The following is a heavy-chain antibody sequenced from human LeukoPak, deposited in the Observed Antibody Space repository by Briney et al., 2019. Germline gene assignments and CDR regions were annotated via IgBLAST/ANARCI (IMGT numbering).Heavy chain of an antibody. CDR3: ARDVPYYYGSGSSPRFDY. J-gene: IGHJ4*02. CDR2: ISAYNGNT. Sequence: ASVKVSCKASGYTFTSYDINWVRQATGQGLEWMGWISAYNGNTNYAQKLQGRVTMTTDTSTSTAYMELRSLRSDDTAVYYCARDVPYYYGSGSSPRFDYWGQGTLVTVSS. V-gene: IGHV1-18*01. CDR1: GYTFTSYD. D-gene: IGHD3-10*01.